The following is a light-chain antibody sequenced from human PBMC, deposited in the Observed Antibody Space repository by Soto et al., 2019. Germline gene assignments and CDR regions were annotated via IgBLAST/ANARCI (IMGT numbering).Light chain of an antibody. CDR3: LQDYNYPLT. V-gene: IGKV1-6*01. CDR2: AAS. Sequence: AIQMTQSPSSLSASVGDRVTITCRASQGIRNDLGWYQQKPGKVPKLLIYAASSLQSGVPSRFSGSGSGTDFTLTISSLQPEDFANYYCLQDYNYPLTFGGGTKVEIK. J-gene: IGKJ4*01. CDR1: QGIRND.